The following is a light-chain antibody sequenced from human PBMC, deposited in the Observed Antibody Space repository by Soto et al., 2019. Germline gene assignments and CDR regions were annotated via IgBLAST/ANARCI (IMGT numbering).Light chain of an antibody. CDR3: QRYGSSPPYT. J-gene: IGKJ2*01. V-gene: IGKV3-20*01. Sequence: EIVLTQSPGTLSLSPGERATVSCRASQSVSSNYLAWYQQKPGQAPRLLIYGASSRATGIPDRFSGSGSGTDFTLSISRLETEDFAVYYCQRYGSSPPYTFGQGTKLEIK. CDR2: GAS. CDR1: QSVSSNY.